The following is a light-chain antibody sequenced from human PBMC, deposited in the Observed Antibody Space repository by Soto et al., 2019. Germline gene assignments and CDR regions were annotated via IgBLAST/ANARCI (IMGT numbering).Light chain of an antibody. Sequence: DIQMTQSPSTLSASVGDRVTITCRSSQSISSRLAWYQQKPGKAPKLLIYDASSLESGVPSRFSGSGSRTEFTLTISSLQPDDFATYYCQQYNSLSTFGGGTSVDIK. CDR1: QSISSR. J-gene: IGKJ4*01. V-gene: IGKV1-5*01. CDR3: QQYNSLST. CDR2: DAS.